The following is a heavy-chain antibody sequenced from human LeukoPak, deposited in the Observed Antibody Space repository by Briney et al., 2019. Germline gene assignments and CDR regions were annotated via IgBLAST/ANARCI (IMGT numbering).Heavy chain of an antibody. V-gene: IGHV3-53*01. CDR3: ARDPPGIAASVSGG. CDR2: IYSGGTI. CDR1: GFTVSNNY. D-gene: IGHD6-13*01. Sequence: GGSLRLSCKASGFTVSNNYMNWVRQAPGKGLEWVALIYSGGTINYADSVKGRFTISRDNSKNTLYLQMTNVRVEDTAVYYCARDPPGIAASVSGGWGQGTLVTVSS. J-gene: IGHJ4*02.